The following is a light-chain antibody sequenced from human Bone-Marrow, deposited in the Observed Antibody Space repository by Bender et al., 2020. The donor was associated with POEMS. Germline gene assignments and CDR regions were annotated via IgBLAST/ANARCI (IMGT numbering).Light chain of an antibody. CDR1: NSDVGTYNL. Sequence: QSALTQPASVSGSPGQSITISCTGTNSDVGTYNLVSWYHQHPGKAPKLIIYDVSSRASGTSGRFSGSKSGNTASLTISGLQAEDEGDYYCQSYDNSLGGWVFGGGTKLTVL. CDR3: QSYDNSLGGWV. CDR2: DVS. J-gene: IGLJ3*02. V-gene: IGLV2-14*02.